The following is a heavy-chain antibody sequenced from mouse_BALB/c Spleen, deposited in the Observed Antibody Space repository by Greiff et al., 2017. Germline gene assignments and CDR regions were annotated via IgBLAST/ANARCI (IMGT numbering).Heavy chain of an antibody. J-gene: IGHJ4*01. V-gene: IGHV5-17*02. CDR1: GFTFSSFG. CDR3: ARKAGAMDY. Sequence: DVMLVESGGGLVQPGGSRKLSCAASGFTFSSFGMHWVRQAPEKGLEWVAYISSGSSTIYYADTVKGRFTISRDNPKNTLFLQMTSLRSEDTAMYYCARKAGAMDYWGQGTSVTVSS. CDR2: ISSGSSTI.